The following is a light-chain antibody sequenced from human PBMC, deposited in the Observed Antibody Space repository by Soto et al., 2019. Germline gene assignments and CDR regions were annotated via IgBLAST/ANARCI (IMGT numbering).Light chain of an antibody. V-gene: IGKV3-20*01. CDR2: GAS. CDR3: QQYGSSGYT. Sequence: EIVLTQSPGTLSLSPGERATLSCRASQSVSSSYLVWYQQKPGQAPRLFIYGASSRATGIPDRFSGSGSGTDFTLTISRLEPEDFAVYYCQQYGSSGYTFGQGTKLEIK. J-gene: IGKJ2*01. CDR1: QSVSSSY.